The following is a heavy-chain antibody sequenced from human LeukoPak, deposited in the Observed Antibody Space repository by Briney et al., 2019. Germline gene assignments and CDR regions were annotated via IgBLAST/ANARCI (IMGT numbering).Heavy chain of an antibody. CDR3: ARARNYDYVWGSSPPAGYYFDY. V-gene: IGHV3-53*01. Sequence: AGGSLRLSCAASGFTVSSNYMSWGREAPGKGLEWVSVMYIGGSTYYADSVKRPFTISRDNSKNSLYLQMNSLRAEDTAVYYCARARNYDYVWGSSPPAGYYFDYWGQGTLVTVSS. CDR2: MYIGGST. D-gene: IGHD3-16*01. CDR1: GFTVSSNY. J-gene: IGHJ4*02.